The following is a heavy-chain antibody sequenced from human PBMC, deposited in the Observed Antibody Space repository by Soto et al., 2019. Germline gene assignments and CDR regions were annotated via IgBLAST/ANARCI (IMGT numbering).Heavy chain of an antibody. CDR3: AADDYLPGTQH. V-gene: IGHV1-24*01. CDR1: GYTLTELS. D-gene: IGHD3-16*01. J-gene: IGHJ1*01. CDR2: FDPEDGNT. Sequence: ASVKVSCKVSGYTLTELSMHWVRQAPGKGLEWMGGFDPEDGNTNYAQKFQERVTITRDMSTSTAYMELSSLRSEDTAVYYCAADDYLPGTQHWGQGTLVTVSS.